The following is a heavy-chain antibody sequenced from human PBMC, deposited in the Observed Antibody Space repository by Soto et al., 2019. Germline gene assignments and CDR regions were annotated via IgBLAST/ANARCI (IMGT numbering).Heavy chain of an antibody. V-gene: IGHV3-23*01. Sequence: EVQLLESGGGLVQPGGSLRLSCAASGFTFSSYALTWVRQAPGKVLEWVSAVNHSGDRTYYADSVKGRFTISRDTSKNTLYLPMASLRVEDTAVYYCARGTWHLGDNWGQGTLVTVSS. D-gene: IGHD3-16*01. CDR3: ARGTWHLGDN. CDR1: GFTFSSYA. J-gene: IGHJ4*02. CDR2: VNHSGDRT.